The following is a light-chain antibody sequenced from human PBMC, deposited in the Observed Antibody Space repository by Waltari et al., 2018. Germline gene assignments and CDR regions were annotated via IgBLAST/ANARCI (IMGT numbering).Light chain of an antibody. Sequence: EIAMTQSPATLSVSPGERATLSCRANQSVSNNLVWYPQKPRQAPRLLIYGASTRATDTPARFSGRGSGTEVTLSNSSLQSEDSAVYDGQQYKTWLRTFGQGTKVEI. CDR3: QQYKTWLRT. J-gene: IGKJ1*01. V-gene: IGKV3-15*01. CDR1: QSVSNN. CDR2: GAS.